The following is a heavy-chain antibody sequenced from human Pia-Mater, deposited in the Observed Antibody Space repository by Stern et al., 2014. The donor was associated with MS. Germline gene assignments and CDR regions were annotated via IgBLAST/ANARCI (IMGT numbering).Heavy chain of an antibody. CDR3: AKDRNRGYSYGYSYGMDV. CDR1: GFTFDDYA. Sequence: EVQLVESGGGLVQPGRSLRLSCAASGFTFDDYAMHSVRQAPGKGLEWVSGISCNRGNLGYADSVKGRFTISRDNAKNSLYLQMNSLRAEDTALYYCAKDRNRGYSYGYSYGMDVWGQGTTVTVSS. CDR2: ISCNRGNL. D-gene: IGHD5-18*01. J-gene: IGHJ6*02. V-gene: IGHV3-9*01.